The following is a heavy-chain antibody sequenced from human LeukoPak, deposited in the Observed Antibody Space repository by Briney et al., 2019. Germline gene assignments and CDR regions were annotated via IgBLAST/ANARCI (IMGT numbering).Heavy chain of an antibody. Sequence: PGRSLRLSCAASGFTFSSYGMHWVRQAPGKGLEWVAVISYDGSNKYYADSVKGRFTISRDNSKNTLYLQMNSLRAEDTAVYYCAADSYGYHYFDYWGQGTLVTVSS. J-gene: IGHJ4*02. CDR1: GFTFSSYG. D-gene: IGHD5-18*01. CDR2: ISYDGSNK. CDR3: AADSYGYHYFDY. V-gene: IGHV3-30*03.